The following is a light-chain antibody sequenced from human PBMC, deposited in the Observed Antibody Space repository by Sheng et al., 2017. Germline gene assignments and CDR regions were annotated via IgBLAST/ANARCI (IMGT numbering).Light chain of an antibody. CDR1: SGSVSTPHY. Sequence: QTVVTQEPSLSVSPGGTVTLTCALNSGSVSTPHYPSWYRQTPGQPPRSLIYSTFTRSSGVPDRFSGSILGNKAALTITGAQADDESNYYCVLYLGSGISVFGGGTKLTVL. J-gene: IGLJ2*01. V-gene: IGLV8-61*01. CDR2: STF. CDR3: VLYLGSGISV.